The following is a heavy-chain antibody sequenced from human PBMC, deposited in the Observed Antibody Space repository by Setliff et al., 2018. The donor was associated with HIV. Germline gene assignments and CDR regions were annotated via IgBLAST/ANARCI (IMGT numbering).Heavy chain of an antibody. D-gene: IGHD3-22*01. Sequence: ASVKVSCKASGDTITNYGLSWVRQAPGQGLEWMGWISPYNGNTNYVQKLQGRVTITTDTSTSTAYMELRSLRSEDTAVYYCAKDMNRGGYSDSSPHDFWGQGTLVTVSS. V-gene: IGHV1-18*01. CDR1: GDTITNYG. J-gene: IGHJ4*02. CDR2: ISPYNGNT. CDR3: AKDMNRGGYSDSSPHDF.